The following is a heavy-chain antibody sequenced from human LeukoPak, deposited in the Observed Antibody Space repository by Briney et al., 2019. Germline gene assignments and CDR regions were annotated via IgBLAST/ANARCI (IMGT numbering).Heavy chain of an antibody. CDR1: GGXISSSSYY. CDR2: IYYSGST. J-gene: IGHJ4*02. CDR3: ARLRDYDSSGYYPYYFDY. V-gene: IGHV4-39*01. Sequence: PSETLSLTCTVSGGXISSSSYYWGWIRQPPGKGLQWIGSIYYSGSTYYNPSLKSRVTISVDTSKNQFSLKLSSVTAADTAVYYCARLRDYDSSGYYPYYFDYWGQGTLVTVSS. D-gene: IGHD3-22*01.